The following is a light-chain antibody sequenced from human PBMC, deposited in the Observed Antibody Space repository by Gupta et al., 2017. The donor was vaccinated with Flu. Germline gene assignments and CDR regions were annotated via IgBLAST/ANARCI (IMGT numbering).Light chain of an antibody. J-gene: IGLJ3*02. CDR2: EVS. CDR1: GSDVGAHNF. CDR3: SSYAGDLNLWL. V-gene: IGLV2-8*01. Sequence: GQSLSISCTGTGSDVGAHNFVSWYQHHPGKVPKLLLYEVSKRPSGVPDRFSGSKSGSTASLTVPGLQAEDEADYYCSSYAGDLNLWLFGGGT.